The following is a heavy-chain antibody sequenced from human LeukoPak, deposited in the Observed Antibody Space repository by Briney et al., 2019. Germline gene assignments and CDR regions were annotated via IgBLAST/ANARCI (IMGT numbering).Heavy chain of an antibody. Sequence: GASVKVSCKASGYTFTDYYIHWVRQAPGQGLEWMGGIIPIFGTANYAQKFQGRVTITADESTSTAYMELSSLRSEDTAVYYCARESSSWSNYHDAFDIWGQGTMVTVSS. CDR1: GYTFTDYY. D-gene: IGHD6-13*01. CDR2: IIPIFGTA. CDR3: ARESSSWSNYHDAFDI. J-gene: IGHJ3*02. V-gene: IGHV1-69*13.